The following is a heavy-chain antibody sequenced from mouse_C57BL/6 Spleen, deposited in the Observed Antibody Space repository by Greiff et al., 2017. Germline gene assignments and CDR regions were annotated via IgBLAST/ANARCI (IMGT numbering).Heavy chain of an antibody. J-gene: IGHJ2*01. D-gene: IGHD2-1*01. CDR2: IDPEDGDT. CDR1: GFNIKDYY. Sequence: EVQLQQSGAELVRPGASVKLSCTASGFNIKDYYMHWVKQRPEQGLEWIGRIDPEDGDTEYAPKFQGKATMTADTSSNTAYLQLSSLTSEDTAVXYCTAEGGVYGNYYDLDYWGQGTTLTVSS. CDR3: TAEGGVYGNYYDLDY. V-gene: IGHV14-1*01.